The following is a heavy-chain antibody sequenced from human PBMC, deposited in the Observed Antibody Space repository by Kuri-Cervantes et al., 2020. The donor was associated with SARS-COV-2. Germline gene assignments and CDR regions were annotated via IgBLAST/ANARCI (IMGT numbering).Heavy chain of an antibody. Sequence: SSVPVSCKASGGTFSSYSVDLVRQAPGQGLEWMGRIIPTFDTATYAQKFQGRVIFTADESSSTAYMEVNSLTSEDTAVYFCARSQGYCTANSCSWNWFDPWGQGTQVTVSS. J-gene: IGHJ5*02. CDR2: IIPTFDTA. CDR1: GGTFSSYS. CDR3: ARSQGYCTANSCSWNWFDP. V-gene: IGHV1-69*13. D-gene: IGHD2-8*02.